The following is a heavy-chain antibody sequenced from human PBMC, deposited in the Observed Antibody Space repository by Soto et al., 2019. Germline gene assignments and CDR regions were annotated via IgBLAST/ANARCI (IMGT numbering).Heavy chain of an antibody. J-gene: IGHJ5*01. CDR2: SDGDGSSA. CDR1: GFTFSSYW. Sequence: PGGSLRLSCAASGFTFSSYWMHWVRQAPGKGLVWVSRSDGDGSSANYADSVKGRFTISRDNTKNTLYLQMNSLRAEDTAVYYCARDSRLHQFDFWGQGTLVTVSS. D-gene: IGHD4-4*01. CDR3: ARDSRLHQFDF. V-gene: IGHV3-74*01.